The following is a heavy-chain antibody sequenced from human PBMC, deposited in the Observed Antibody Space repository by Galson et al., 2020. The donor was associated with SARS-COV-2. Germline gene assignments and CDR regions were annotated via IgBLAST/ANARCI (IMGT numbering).Heavy chain of an antibody. D-gene: IGHD2-21*02. Sequence: SVKVSCKSSGVAFNSYTITWVRQAPGQGLEWVGRITPFTGRTSYAQKFQDRVSMTADESTSTAYMELSSLGFEDTAVYYCARGHFCGGDGPQFWGQGTLVTVS. CDR2: ITPFTGRT. V-gene: IGHV1-69*08. CDR3: ARGHFCGGDGPQF. J-gene: IGHJ4*02. CDR1: GVAFNSYT.